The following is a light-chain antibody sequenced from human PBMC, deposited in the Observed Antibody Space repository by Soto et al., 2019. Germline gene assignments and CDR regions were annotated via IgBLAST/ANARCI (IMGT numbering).Light chain of an antibody. CDR3: QQHENLPT. CDR2: DAS. CDR1: QNINNY. V-gene: IGKV1-33*01. Sequence: DIQMTQSPSSLSASVGDRVTITCQASQNINNYLNWYQQKPGRAPKLLIYDASILEAVVPSRFRGSGSGTDFTFTISLLQPEDIATYYSQQHENLPTSGKGTRLETK. J-gene: IGKJ5*01.